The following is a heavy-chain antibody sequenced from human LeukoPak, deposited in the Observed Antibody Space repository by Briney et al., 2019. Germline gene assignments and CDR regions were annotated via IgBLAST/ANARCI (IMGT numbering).Heavy chain of an antibody. Sequence: SETLSLTCTVSGGPISSGNYYWSWIRQPAGKGLEWIGRIHTSQGTNYNPSLKSRVTISLDTSKNQFSLKLSSVTAADTAVYYCARVRYYGSGSYCLDYWGQGTLVTVSS. CDR1: GGPISSGNYY. CDR3: ARVRYYGSGSYCLDY. D-gene: IGHD3-10*01. CDR2: IHTSQGT. V-gene: IGHV4-61*02. J-gene: IGHJ4*02.